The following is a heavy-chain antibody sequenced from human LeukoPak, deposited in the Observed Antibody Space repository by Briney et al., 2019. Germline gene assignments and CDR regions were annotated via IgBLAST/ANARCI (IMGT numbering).Heavy chain of an antibody. D-gene: IGHD1-26*01. V-gene: IGHV3-21*04. CDR2: ISSSSSYI. J-gene: IGHJ3*02. CDR1: GFTFSSYS. CDR3: ARGYSGSYYSVFVHAFDI. Sequence: PGGSLRLSCAASGFTFSSYSMNWVRQAPGKGLEWVSSISSSSSYIYYADSVKGRFTISRDNAKNSLYLQMNSLRAEDTAVYYCARGYSGSYYSVFVHAFDIWGQGTMVTVSS.